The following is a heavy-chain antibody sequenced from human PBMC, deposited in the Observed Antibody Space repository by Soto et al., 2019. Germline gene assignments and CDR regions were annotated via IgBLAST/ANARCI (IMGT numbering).Heavy chain of an antibody. CDR1: GGSLSAYY. J-gene: IGHJ4*02. CDR3: AGLYPYESSGYHLNY. Sequence: SETLSLTCAVYGGSLSAYYWSWIRQPPGKGLEWIGEINHSGSTKYNPSLKSRVTISEDTPKNQFSLSLTSVTAADTAVYYCAGLYPYESSGYHLNYWGQGTLVTVSS. CDR2: INHSGST. V-gene: IGHV4-34*01. D-gene: IGHD3-22*01.